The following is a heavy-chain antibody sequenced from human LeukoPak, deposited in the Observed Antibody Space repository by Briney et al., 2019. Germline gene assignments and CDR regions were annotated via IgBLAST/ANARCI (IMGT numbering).Heavy chain of an antibody. Sequence: SETLSLTCTVSGGSISSYYWSWIRQPPGKGLEWIGYIYCSGSTNYNPSLKSRVTISVDTSKNQFSLKLSSVTAADTAVYYCARGGYDRGYYYYMDVWGKGTTVTVSS. CDR1: GGSISSYY. D-gene: IGHD3-22*01. CDR3: ARGGYDRGYYYYMDV. V-gene: IGHV4-59*01. CDR2: IYCSGST. J-gene: IGHJ6*03.